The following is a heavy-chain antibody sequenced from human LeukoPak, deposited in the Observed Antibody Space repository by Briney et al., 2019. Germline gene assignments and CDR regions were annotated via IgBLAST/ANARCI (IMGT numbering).Heavy chain of an antibody. D-gene: IGHD3-10*01. Sequence: PSETLSLTCTVSGYSISSGYYWSWIRQPPGKGLEWIGEINHSGSTNCNPSLKSRVTISVDTSKNQFSLKLSSVTAADTAVYYCARGGLGLGESAVFQFDYWGQGTLVTVSS. J-gene: IGHJ4*02. V-gene: IGHV4-38-2*02. CDR2: INHSGST. CDR1: GYSISSGYY. CDR3: ARGGLGLGESAVFQFDY.